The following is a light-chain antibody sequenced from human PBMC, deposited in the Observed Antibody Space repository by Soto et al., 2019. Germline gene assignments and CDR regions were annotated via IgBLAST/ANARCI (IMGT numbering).Light chain of an antibody. CDR1: LSISRY. J-gene: IGKJ5*01. V-gene: IGKV1-39*01. CDR3: QQTFNSPIT. Sequence: DIELTKSPSSLSASVGDRVIITCRASLSISRYLHWYHQQPGKGPKVLIYGASSLQSGVSSRFSGSGSGTDFTLTISSVRPEDLGSFYCQQTFNSPITFGQGTRLEIK. CDR2: GAS.